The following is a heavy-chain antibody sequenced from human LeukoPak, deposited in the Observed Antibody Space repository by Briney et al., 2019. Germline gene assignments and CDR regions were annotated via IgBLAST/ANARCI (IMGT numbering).Heavy chain of an antibody. D-gene: IGHD1/OR15-1a*01. V-gene: IGHV3-21*01. J-gene: IGHJ4*02. CDR1: GFSFSTYS. CDR2: ISGSGGAM. CDR3: ARGIPNTFGLDY. Sequence: GRSLRLSCAASGFSFSTYSMNWVRQPPGKWLELVSSISGSGGAMYYADSLKGRFTISRDNARNSLYLQMHSLRAEDTAVYYCARGIPNTFGLDYWGQGTLVIVSS.